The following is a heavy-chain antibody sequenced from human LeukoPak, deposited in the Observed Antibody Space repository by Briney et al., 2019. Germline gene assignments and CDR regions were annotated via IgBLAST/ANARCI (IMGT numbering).Heavy chain of an antibody. V-gene: IGHV1-2*02. CDR1: GYTFTGYY. D-gene: IGHD1-26*01. J-gene: IGHJ4*02. CDR3: ARGWELLDYFDY. CDR2: VNPNIGDT. Sequence: ASVKVSCKASGYTFTGYYLHWVRQAPGQGLEWMGWVNPNIGDTNYAQRFQGRVTMTRDTSISTAYMELSRLRSDDTAVYYCARGWELLDYFDYWGQGTLVTVSS.